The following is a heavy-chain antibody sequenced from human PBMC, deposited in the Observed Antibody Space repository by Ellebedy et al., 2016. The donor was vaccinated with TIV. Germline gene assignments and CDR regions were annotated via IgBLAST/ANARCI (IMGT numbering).Heavy chain of an antibody. Sequence: AASVKVSCKASGGTFSSYAISWVRQAPGQGLEWMGGIIPNFGTANYAQKFQGRVTITADESTSTAYMELSSLRSEDTAVYYCARVGCSSTSCRSDYWGQGTLVTVSS. CDR1: GGTFSSYA. D-gene: IGHD2-2*01. CDR3: ARVGCSSTSCRSDY. J-gene: IGHJ4*02. CDR2: IIPNFGTA. V-gene: IGHV1-69*13.